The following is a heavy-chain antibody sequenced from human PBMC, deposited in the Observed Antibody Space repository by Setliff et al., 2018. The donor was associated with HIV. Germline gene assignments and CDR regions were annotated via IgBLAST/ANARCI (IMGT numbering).Heavy chain of an antibody. CDR1: GGSISSYY. J-gene: IGHJ4*02. CDR3: ARYSSSWYGFDY. Sequence: SETLSLTCTVSGGSISSYYWSWIRQPPRKGLEWIGYIYYSGSTNYNPSLKSRVTISVDTSKNQFSLKLSSVTAADTAVYYCARYSSSWYGFDYWGQGTLVTVSS. V-gene: IGHV4-59*01. D-gene: IGHD6-13*01. CDR2: IYYSGST.